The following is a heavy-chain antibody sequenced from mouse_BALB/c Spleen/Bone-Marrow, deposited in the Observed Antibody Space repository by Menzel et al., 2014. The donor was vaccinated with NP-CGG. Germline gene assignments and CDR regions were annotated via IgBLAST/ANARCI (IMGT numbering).Heavy chain of an antibody. V-gene: IGHV1S132*01. Sequence: VQLVESGAELVKPGASVKLSCKTSGYTFTSYWIQWVKQRPGQGLGWIGEIFPGTVTPYYNEKFKGRATLTIDTSSSXXXXQLSSLTSEDSAVYFCARRGYGYLDYWGQGTTLTVSS. CDR3: ARRGYGYLDY. CDR1: GYTFTSYW. J-gene: IGHJ2*01. CDR2: IFPGTVTP. D-gene: IGHD2-10*02.